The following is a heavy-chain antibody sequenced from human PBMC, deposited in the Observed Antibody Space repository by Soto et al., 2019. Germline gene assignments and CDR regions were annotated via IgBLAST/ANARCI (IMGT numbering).Heavy chain of an antibody. D-gene: IGHD2-21*02. CDR1: GGTFSGYY. V-gene: IGHV1-2*04. J-gene: IGHJ6*02. Sequence: GSVEGACRGGGGTFSGYYMHWVRQAPWGVLEGGVWIKPIRVGTNYAQKYQGWVTMTRDTSISTAYMELSRLRSDATAVYYCARGGTSVVTPGYYCGMDVWGQGTTVTVSS. CDR3: ARGGTSVVTPGYYCGMDV. CDR2: IKPIRVGT.